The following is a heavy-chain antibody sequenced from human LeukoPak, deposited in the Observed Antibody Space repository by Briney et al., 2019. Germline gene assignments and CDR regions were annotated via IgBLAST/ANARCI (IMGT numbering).Heavy chain of an antibody. Sequence: GGSLRLSCAASGFTVSSNYMSWVRQAPGKGLERVSVIYSGGSTYYADSVKGRFTISRDNSKNTLYLQMNSLRAEDTAVYYCARGPPRYCSSTSCYFYWGQGTLVTVSS. V-gene: IGHV3-53*01. D-gene: IGHD2-2*01. J-gene: IGHJ4*02. CDR2: IYSGGST. CDR1: GFTVSSNY. CDR3: ARGPPRYCSSTSCYFY.